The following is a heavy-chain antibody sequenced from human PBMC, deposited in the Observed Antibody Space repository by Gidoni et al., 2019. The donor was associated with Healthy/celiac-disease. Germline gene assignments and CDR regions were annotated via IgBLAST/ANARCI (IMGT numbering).Heavy chain of an antibody. J-gene: IGHJ6*02. CDR3: AKDLDSIVVVTAEHYYYYGMDV. D-gene: IGHD2-21*02. V-gene: IGHV3-30*18. CDR2: ISYDGSNK. Sequence: QVQLVASGGGVVQTGRSLRLSCAASGFTFSSYGMHCVRQAPGKGLEWVAVISYDGSNKYYADSVKGRFTISRDNSKNTLYLQMNSLRAEDTAVYYCAKDLDSIVVVTAEHYYYYGMDVWGQGTTVTVSS. CDR1: GFTFSSYG.